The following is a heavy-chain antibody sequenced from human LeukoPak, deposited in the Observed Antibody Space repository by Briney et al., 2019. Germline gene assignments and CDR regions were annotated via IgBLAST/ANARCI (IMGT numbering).Heavy chain of an antibody. V-gene: IGHV3-30*02. J-gene: IGHJ4*02. CDR3: AKDRDVYGWSYPLDS. Sequence: GGSLRLSCAASGFTFSSYGIHWVRQAPGKGLEWVAFIQYDGSNKYYADSVKGRFTISRDNSKNTLYLQMNSLRPEDTAVYYCAKDRDVYGWSYPLDSWGQGTLVTVSS. CDR1: GFTFSSYG. D-gene: IGHD1-26*01. CDR2: IQYDGSNK.